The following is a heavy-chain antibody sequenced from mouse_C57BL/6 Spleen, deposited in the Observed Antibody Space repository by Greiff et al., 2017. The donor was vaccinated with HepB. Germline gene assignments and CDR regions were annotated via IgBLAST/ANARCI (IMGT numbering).Heavy chain of an antibody. J-gene: IGHJ3*01. D-gene: IGHD1-1*01. V-gene: IGHV3-6*01. CDR3: ARGEYYGSSPWFAY. CDR2: ISYDGSN. CDR1: GYSITSGYY. Sequence: EVKLLESGPGLVKPSQSLSLTCSVTGYSITSGYYWNWIRQFPGNKLEWMGYISYDGSNNYNPSLKNRSSITRDTSKNQFFLKLNSVTTEDTATYYCARGEYYGSSPWFAYWGQGTLVTVSA.